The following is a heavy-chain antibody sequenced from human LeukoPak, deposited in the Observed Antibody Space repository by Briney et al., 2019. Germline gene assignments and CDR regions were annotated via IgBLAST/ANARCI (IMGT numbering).Heavy chain of an antibody. CDR2: ISGSGGST. CDR3: AKGRIGGYSFGIFDY. V-gene: IGHV3-23*01. J-gene: IGHJ4*02. D-gene: IGHD5-18*01. CDR1: GFPFSSYD. Sequence: GGSLRLSCAASGFPFSSYDMNWVRQAPGKGLGWVSDISGSGGSTYFADSVKGRFTISRDNSKNTLYLQMNSLRAEDTAIYYCAKGRIGGYSFGIFDYWGQGTLVTVSS.